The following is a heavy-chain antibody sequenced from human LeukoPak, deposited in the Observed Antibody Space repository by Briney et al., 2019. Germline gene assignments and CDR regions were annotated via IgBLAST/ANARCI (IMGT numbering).Heavy chain of an antibody. J-gene: IGHJ4*02. D-gene: IGHD1-26*01. CDR2: VSYSGTT. Sequence: PSETLSLTCTVSGGSISSSSFFWAWIRQPPGKGLEWIGTVSYSGTTYYSPSLKSRVTISVDTSKHQLSLKLISVTATDTAVYYCARQILATTNYFDYWGQGTLVTVSS. V-gene: IGHV4-39*01. CDR1: GGSISSSSFF. CDR3: ARQILATTNYFDY.